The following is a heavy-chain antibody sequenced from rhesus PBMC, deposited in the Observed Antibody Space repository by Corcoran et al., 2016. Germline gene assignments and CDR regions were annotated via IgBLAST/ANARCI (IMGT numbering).Heavy chain of an antibody. CDR2: ISGSGGST. V-gene: IGHV4-173*01. J-gene: IGHJ4*01. Sequence: QVQLQESGPGLVKPSETLSLTCAVSGGSISSNYWSWIRQPPGKGLEWIGRISGSGGSTDYNPSLKSRVTMSTDTSKNQFSLKLSSVTAADTAVYYCARESVLVVVAIGAFDYWGQGVLVTVSS. CDR3: ARESVLVVVAIGAFDY. CDR1: GGSISSNY. D-gene: IGHD2-21*01.